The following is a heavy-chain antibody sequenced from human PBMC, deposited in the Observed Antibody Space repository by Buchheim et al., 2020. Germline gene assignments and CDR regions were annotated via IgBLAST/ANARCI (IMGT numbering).Heavy chain of an antibody. Sequence: QVQLVESGGGVVQPGRSLRLSCAASGFTFSSYAMHWVRQAPGKGLEWVAVISYDGSNKYYADSVKGRFTISRDNSKTTLYLQMNSLRAEDTAVYYCARDLRSTGDYYYGMDVWGQGTT. J-gene: IGHJ6*02. D-gene: IGHD5/OR15-5a*01. CDR2: ISYDGSNK. CDR1: GFTFSSYA. V-gene: IGHV3-30-3*01. CDR3: ARDLRSTGDYYYGMDV.